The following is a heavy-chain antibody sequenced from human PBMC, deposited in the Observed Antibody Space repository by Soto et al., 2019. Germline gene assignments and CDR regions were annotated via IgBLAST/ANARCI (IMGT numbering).Heavy chain of an antibody. V-gene: IGHV4-59*01. CDR3: ARGVVRFLEWSNYYYYMDV. J-gene: IGHJ6*03. Sequence: SETLSLTCTVSGGSISSYYWSWIRQPPGKGLEWIGYIYYSGSTNYNPSLKSRVAISVDTSKNQFSLKLSSVTAADTAVYYCARGVVRFLEWSNYYYYMDVWGNGTTVTVSS. D-gene: IGHD3-3*01. CDR2: IYYSGST. CDR1: GGSISSYY.